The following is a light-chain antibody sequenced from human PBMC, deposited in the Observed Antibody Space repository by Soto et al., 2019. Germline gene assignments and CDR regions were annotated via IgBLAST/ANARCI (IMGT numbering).Light chain of an antibody. CDR1: QSVSSSY. J-gene: IGKJ1*01. CDR2: GTS. Sequence: EILFTQSLDTLALSPGERGPLSCRANQSVSSSYLAWYQQTPGQAPRLLIYGTSNRATGIPDRFSGSGSGTDFTLTISRLEPEDFAVYYCQQYGNSRWTFGQGTKVDIK. CDR3: QQYGNSRWT. V-gene: IGKV3-20*01.